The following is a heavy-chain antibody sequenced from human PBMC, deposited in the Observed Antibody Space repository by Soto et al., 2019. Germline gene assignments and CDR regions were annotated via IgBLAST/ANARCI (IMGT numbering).Heavy chain of an antibody. J-gene: IGHJ4*02. CDR2: IYYSGST. CDR3: ASRPYSSGWRFDY. V-gene: IGHV4-39*01. D-gene: IGHD6-19*01. Sequence: SETLSLTCTVSGGSISSSSYYWGWIRQPPGKGLEWIGSIYYSGSTYYNPSLKSRVTISVDTSKNQFSLKLSSVTAADTAVYYCASRPYSSGWRFDYWGQGTLVTVSS. CDR1: GGSISSSSYY.